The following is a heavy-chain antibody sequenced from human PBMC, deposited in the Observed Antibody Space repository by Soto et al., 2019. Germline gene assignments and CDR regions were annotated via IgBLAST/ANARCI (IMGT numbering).Heavy chain of an antibody. Sequence: GGSLRLSCAASGFTFSSYAMSWVRQAPGKGLEWVSAISGSGGSTYYADSVKGRFTISRDNSKNTLYLQMNSPRAEDTAVYYCATYDFWSGSYYYYGMDVWGQGTTVTVSS. D-gene: IGHD3-3*01. CDR2: ISGSGGST. V-gene: IGHV3-23*01. CDR1: GFTFSSYA. J-gene: IGHJ6*02. CDR3: ATYDFWSGSYYYYGMDV.